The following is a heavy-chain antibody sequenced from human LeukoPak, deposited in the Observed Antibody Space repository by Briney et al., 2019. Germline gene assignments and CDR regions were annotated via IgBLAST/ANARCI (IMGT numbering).Heavy chain of an antibody. D-gene: IGHD3-10*01. Sequence: YSGGSTYYADAVKGRFTISRDNSKNTLYLQMNSLRAEDTAVYYCARAASLASISIVRAHFDYWGQGTLVTVSS. CDR3: ARAASLASISIVRAHFDY. CDR2: YSGGST. J-gene: IGHJ4*02. V-gene: IGHV3-66*01.